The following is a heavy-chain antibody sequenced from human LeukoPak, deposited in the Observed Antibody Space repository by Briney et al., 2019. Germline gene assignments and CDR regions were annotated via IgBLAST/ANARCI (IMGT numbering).Heavy chain of an antibody. CDR2: ISGSGGST. V-gene: IGHV3-23*01. CDR3: ARDHKRLGLDY. J-gene: IGHJ4*02. Sequence: PGGSLRLSCAASGFTFSSYAMSWVRQAPGKGLEWVSAISGSGGSTYYADSVKGRFTISRDSSKNTLYLQMNSLRAEDAAVYYCARDHKRLGLDYWGQGTLVTVSS. CDR1: GFTFSSYA. D-gene: IGHD3-22*01.